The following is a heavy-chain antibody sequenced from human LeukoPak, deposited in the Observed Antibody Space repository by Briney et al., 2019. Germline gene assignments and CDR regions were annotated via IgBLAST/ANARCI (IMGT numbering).Heavy chain of an antibody. V-gene: IGHV3-74*01. J-gene: IGHJ4*02. Sequence: PGGSLRLSCAASGFTFSSYAMSWVRQAPGKGLEWVSRINSDGSSTSYADSVKGRFTISRDNAKNTLYLQMNSLRAEDTAVYYCARRSSGSPPYYFGYWGQGTLVTVSS. CDR3: ARRSSGSPPYYFGY. CDR2: INSDGSST. CDR1: GFTFSSYA. D-gene: IGHD1-26*01.